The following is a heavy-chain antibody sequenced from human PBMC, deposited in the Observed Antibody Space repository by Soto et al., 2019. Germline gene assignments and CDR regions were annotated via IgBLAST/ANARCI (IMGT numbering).Heavy chain of an antibody. CDR3: TTGTEVYYLLANAFDI. J-gene: IGHJ3*02. CDR1: GFTFSNAW. D-gene: IGHD1-26*01. Sequence: EVQLVESGGGLVKPGGSLRLSCAASGFTFSNAWMNWVRQAPGKGLEWVGRIKSKTDGGTTDYAAPVKGRFTISRDDSENTLYLQMNSLKTEDTAVYYCTTGTEVYYLLANAFDIWGQGTMVTVSS. V-gene: IGHV3-15*07. CDR2: IKSKTDGGTT.